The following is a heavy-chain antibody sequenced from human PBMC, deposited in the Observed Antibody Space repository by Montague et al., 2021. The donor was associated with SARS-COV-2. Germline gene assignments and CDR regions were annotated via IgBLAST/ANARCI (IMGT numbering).Heavy chain of an antibody. CDR2: INHRGTS. D-gene: IGHD3-22*01. CDR3: ARGRQHFNMIVVVMTGGEYYFDY. V-gene: IGHV4-34*01. Sequence: SETLSLTCAVYGGSFSDNYWSWIRKPPGKGLEWIGEINHRGTSNYNPSLKSLVSISVDTSKNQFSLYLGSVTAADTAVYYCARGRQHFNMIVVVMTGGEYYFDYWGQGTMVTVSA. J-gene: IGHJ4*02. CDR1: GGSFSDNY.